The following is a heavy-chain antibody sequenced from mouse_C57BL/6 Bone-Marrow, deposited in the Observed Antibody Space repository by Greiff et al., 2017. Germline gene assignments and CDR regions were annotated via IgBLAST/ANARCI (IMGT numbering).Heavy chain of an antibody. CDR2: IAPANGNT. CDR1: GFNIKDTY. CDR3: ARLGDFGY. J-gene: IGHJ2*01. V-gene: IGHV14-3*02. Sequence: EVKVEESGAELVKPGASVKLSCTVSGFNIKDTYIHWVKQRPEQGLEWIGRIAPANGNTWYDPKFQGKATITADTSSNTAYLQLSSLTSEDTAVYYCARLGDFGYWGQGTTLTVSS.